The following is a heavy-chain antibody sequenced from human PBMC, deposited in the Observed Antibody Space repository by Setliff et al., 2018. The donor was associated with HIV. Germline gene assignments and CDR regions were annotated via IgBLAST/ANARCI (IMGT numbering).Heavy chain of an antibody. V-gene: IGHV4-61*02. CDR3: SRGPPFDR. Sequence: KPSETLSLTCIVSGDSISSGNYYWTWIRQPAGKALEWIGRITNTGATEYNPSLKSRVTVSVDTSQNQFSLKLTSVTAADTATYFCSRGPPFDRWGRGTLVTVSS. J-gene: IGHJ2*01. CDR2: ITNTGAT. CDR1: GDSISSGNYY.